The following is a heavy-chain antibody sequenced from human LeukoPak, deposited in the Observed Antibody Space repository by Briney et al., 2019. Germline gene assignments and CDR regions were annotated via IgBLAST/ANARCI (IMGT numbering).Heavy chain of an antibody. CDR3: ARRTEVVYPNWFDP. J-gene: IGHJ5*02. CDR2: INHSGGT. CDR1: GGSFSGNY. Sequence: SETLSLTCAVYGGSFSGNYWSGTRQPPGKGLEGIAEINHSGGTNKNPSLKSRLTISVDTSKNQFSLKLSSVTAADTAVYYCARRTEVVYPNWFDPWGQGTLVTVSS. D-gene: IGHD4-23*01. V-gene: IGHV4-34*01.